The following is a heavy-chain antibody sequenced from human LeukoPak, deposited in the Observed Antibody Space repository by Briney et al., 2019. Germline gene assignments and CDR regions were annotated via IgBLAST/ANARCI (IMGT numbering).Heavy chain of an antibody. J-gene: IGHJ5*02. V-gene: IGHV3-15*01. CDR1: GFTFSNAW. D-gene: IGHD2-21*02. CDR2: IKSKTDGGTT. CDR3: TTDAYCGGDCYSP. Sequence: GSLRLSCAASGFTFSNAWMSWVRQAPGKGLEWVGRIKSKTDGGTTDYAAPVKGRFTISRDDSKDTLYPQMNSLKTEDTAMYYCTTDAYCGGDCYSPWGQGTLVTVSS.